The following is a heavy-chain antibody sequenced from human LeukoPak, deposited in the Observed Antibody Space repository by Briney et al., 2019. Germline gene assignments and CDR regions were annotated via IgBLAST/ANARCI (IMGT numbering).Heavy chain of an antibody. CDR3: ANWVEGSLQYFDY. J-gene: IGHJ4*02. CDR1: GFGFSSYA. Sequence: GGSLRLSCAASGFGFSSYAMTWARQAPGKGLEWVSAISGSGSNAYYADSVKGRFTISRDNSKNTLYLQMNSLRAEDTAIYYCANWVEGSLQYFDYWGQGALVTVSS. CDR2: ISGSGSNA. V-gene: IGHV3-23*01. D-gene: IGHD3-10*01.